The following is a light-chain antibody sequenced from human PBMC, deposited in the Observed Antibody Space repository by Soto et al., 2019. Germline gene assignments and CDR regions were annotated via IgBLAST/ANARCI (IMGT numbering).Light chain of an antibody. J-gene: IGKJ4*01. Sequence: DVQMTQSPSSLSASIGDRVTLTCRASQNIAEFLNWNQVKSDKGPKLLIYGTSTLQSGVPSRFSGGGSGTEFTLTISNLHPEDFAVYYCQQFYSPVLSFGGGTRVELK. V-gene: IGKV1-39*01. CDR3: QQFYSPVLS. CDR2: GTS. CDR1: QNIAEF.